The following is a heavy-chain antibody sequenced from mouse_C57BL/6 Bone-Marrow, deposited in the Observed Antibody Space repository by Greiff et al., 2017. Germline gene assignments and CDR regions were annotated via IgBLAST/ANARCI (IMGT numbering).Heavy chain of an antibody. J-gene: IGHJ3*01. D-gene: IGHD4-1*01. Sequence: EVQGVESGGGLVKPGGSLKLSCAASGFTFSSYAMSWVRQTPEKRLEWVATISDGGSYTYYPDNVKGRFTISRDNAKNNLYLQMSHLKSEDTAMYYCAALGAWFAYWGQGTLVTVSA. CDR2: ISDGGSYT. CDR3: AALGAWFAY. V-gene: IGHV5-4*01. CDR1: GFTFSSYA.